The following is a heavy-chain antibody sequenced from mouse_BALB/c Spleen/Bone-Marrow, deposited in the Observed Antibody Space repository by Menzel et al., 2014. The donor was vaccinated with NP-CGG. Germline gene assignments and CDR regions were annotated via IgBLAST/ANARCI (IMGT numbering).Heavy chain of an antibody. CDR3: ARDRGYDSYYAMDY. J-gene: IGHJ4*01. D-gene: IGHD2-2*01. CDR2: IWGDGST. Sequence: VQGVESGPGLVAPSQSLSTTCTVSGFSLTGYGVNWVRQPPGKGLEWLGMIWGDGSTDYNSALKFRLSISKDNSKSQVFLKMNSLQTDDTARYYCARDRGYDSYYAMDYWGQGTSVTVSS. CDR1: GFSLTGYG. V-gene: IGHV2-6-7*01.